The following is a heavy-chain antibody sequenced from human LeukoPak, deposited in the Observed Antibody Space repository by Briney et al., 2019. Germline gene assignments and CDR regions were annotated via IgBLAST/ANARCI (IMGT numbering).Heavy chain of an antibody. CDR2: FSAYNGNT. D-gene: IGHD3-22*01. J-gene: IGHJ4*02. CDR1: VYTFTSYG. V-gene: IGHV1-18*01. CDR3: ARVRVGYYYDSSGYPFDY. Sequence: ASVKVSCKASVYTFTSYGISWVRQAPGQGLEWMGWFSAYNGNTNYAQKLHGRVTMTTDPSTSTAYMELRRLRSDDTAVYYCARVRVGYYYDSSGYPFDYWGQGTLVTVSS.